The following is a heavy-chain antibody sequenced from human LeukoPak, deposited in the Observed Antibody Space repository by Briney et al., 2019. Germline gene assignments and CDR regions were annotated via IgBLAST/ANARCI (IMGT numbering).Heavy chain of an antibody. Sequence: GGSPRLSCVASGFTFSSYWMSWVRQAPGKGLEWVANIKQDGSEKYYVDSVKGRFTISRDNAKNSLYLQMNSLRAEDTAVYYCARHGEGFDYWGQGTLVTVSS. CDR2: IKQDGSEK. D-gene: IGHD4-17*01. CDR1: GFTFSSYW. J-gene: IGHJ4*02. V-gene: IGHV3-7*01. CDR3: ARHGEGFDY.